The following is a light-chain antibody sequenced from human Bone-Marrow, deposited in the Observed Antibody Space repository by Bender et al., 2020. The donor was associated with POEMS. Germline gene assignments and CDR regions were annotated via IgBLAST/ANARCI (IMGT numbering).Light chain of an antibody. CDR2: NND. CDR3: QSYDISLSGWV. J-gene: IGLJ3*02. V-gene: IGLV1-40*01. CDR1: SSNMGAGYG. Sequence: QSVLTQPPSASGAPGQTVTISCTGTSSNMGAGYGVNWYQQLPGTAPKLLIYNNDNRPSGVPDRLSGSKSGTSASLAITGLQAEDEAYYYCQSYDISLSGWVFGGGTKLTAL.